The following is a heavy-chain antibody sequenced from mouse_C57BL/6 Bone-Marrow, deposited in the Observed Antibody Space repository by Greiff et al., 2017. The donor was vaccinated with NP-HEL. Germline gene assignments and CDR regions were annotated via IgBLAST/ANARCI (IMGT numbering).Heavy chain of an antibody. D-gene: IGHD1-1*01. J-gene: IGHJ2*01. CDR2: IDPANGNT. CDR3: ARSLITTVVAPNY. Sequence: EVKLQQSVAELVRPGASVKLSCTASGFNIKNTYMHWVKQRPEQGLEWIGRIDPANGNTKYAPKFQGKATITADTSSNTAYLQLSSLTSEDTAIYYCARSLITTVVAPNYWGQGTTLTVSS. CDR1: GFNIKNTY. V-gene: IGHV14-3*01.